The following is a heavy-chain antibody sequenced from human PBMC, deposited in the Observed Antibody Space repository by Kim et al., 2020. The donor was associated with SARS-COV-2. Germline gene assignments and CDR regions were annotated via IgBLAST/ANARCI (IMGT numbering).Heavy chain of an antibody. CDR2: ISAYNGNT. Sequence: ASVKVSCKASGYSFTSYGISWVRQAPGQGLEWMGWISAYNGNTNYAQKLQGRVTMTTETSTSTAYMELRSLRYDDTAVYYCARDLGSSLFDYWGQGTLVTVSS. J-gene: IGHJ4*02. D-gene: IGHD6-13*01. CDR1: GYSFTSYG. V-gene: IGHV1-18*01. CDR3: ARDLGSSLFDY.